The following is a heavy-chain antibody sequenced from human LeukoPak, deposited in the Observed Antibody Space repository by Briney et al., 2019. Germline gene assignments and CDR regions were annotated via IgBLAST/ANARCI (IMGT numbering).Heavy chain of an antibody. CDR3: ARFVVVPAAILSAFDI. V-gene: IGHV4-34*01. D-gene: IGHD2-2*02. CDR1: GGSFSGYY. J-gene: IGHJ3*02. CDR2: INHSGST. Sequence: SETLSLTCAVYGGSFSGYYWSWIRQPPGKGLEWIGEINHSGSTNYNPSPKSRVTISVDTSKDQFSLKLSSVTAADTAVYYCARFVVVPAAILSAFDIWGQGTMVTVSS.